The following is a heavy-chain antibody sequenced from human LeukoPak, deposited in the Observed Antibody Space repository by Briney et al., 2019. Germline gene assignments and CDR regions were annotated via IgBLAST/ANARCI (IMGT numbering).Heavy chain of an antibody. J-gene: IGHJ4*02. V-gene: IGHV5-51*01. CDR1: GYSFTNSW. Sequence: GGSLRLSCKGSGYSFTNSWIGWARQMPGKGLEWMGIIYLGDSETRYSPSFQGQVTISADKSISTSYLQWSSLKASDTAMYYCARRERTASIDYWGQGTLVTVSS. CDR2: IYLGDSET. CDR3: ARRERTASIDY. D-gene: IGHD1-1*01.